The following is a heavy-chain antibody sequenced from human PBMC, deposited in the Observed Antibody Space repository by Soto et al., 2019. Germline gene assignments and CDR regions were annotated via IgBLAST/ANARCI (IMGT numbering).Heavy chain of an antibody. Sequence: SLRLSLGTSGFTFSNYGMDWICPALGKVLEWVAVIWYDGSNKYYADSVKGRFTISRDNSKNTLYLQMNSLRAEDTAVYYCARDQAPYSGYDLSAPFDYWGQGT. CDR3: ARDQAPYSGYDLSAPFDY. J-gene: IGHJ4*02. CDR1: GFTFSNYG. V-gene: IGHV3-33*01. CDR2: IWYDGSNK. D-gene: IGHD5-12*01.